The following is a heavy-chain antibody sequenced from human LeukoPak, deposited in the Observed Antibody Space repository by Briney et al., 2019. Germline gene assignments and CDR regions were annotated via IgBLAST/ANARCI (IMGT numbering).Heavy chain of an antibody. Sequence: AGGSLRLSCVVSGFTFSDYNMNWVRQAPGKGLEWVSSISRSNSYIYDADSVTGRFTISRDNSKNTPYLQMNRLRAEDTALYYCARGGSYGGYHSYWGQGTLVTVSS. V-gene: IGHV3-21*01. D-gene: IGHD4-23*01. CDR2: ISRSNSYI. J-gene: IGHJ4*02. CDR1: GFTFSDYN. CDR3: ARGGSYGGYHSY.